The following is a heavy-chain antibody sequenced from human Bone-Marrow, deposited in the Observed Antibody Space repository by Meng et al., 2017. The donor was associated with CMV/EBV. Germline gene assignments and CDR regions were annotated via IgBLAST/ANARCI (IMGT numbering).Heavy chain of an antibody. J-gene: IGHJ4*02. V-gene: IGHV3-7*01. D-gene: IGHD4-17*01. CDR2: IKQDGSEK. Sequence: GESLKISCAASGFTFSSYWMSWVRQAPGKGLEWVANIKQDGSEKYYVDSVKGRFTISRDNAKNSLYLQMNSLRAEDTAVYYCASKGDYLGNWGQGTLVTGSS. CDR1: GFTFSSYW. CDR3: ASKGDYLGN.